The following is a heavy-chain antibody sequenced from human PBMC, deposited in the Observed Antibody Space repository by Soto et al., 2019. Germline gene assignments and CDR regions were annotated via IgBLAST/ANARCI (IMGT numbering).Heavy chain of an antibody. J-gene: IGHJ4*02. CDR1: GYTFTSYG. D-gene: IGHD6-19*01. Sequence: ASVKVSCKASGYTFTSYGISWVRQAPGQGLEWMGWISAYNGNTNYAQKLQGRVTMTTDTSTSTAYMELRSLRSDDTAVYYCVRAMSGWYVGLYYFDYWGQGTLVTVSS. CDR3: VRAMSGWYVGLYYFDY. CDR2: ISAYNGNT. V-gene: IGHV1-18*01.